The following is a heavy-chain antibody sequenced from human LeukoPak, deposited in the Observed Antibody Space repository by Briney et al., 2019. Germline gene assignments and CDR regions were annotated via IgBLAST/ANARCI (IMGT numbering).Heavy chain of an antibody. Sequence: PSETLSLTCTVSRGAISSYHWSWIRQPPGKGLEWIGYVSFSGSTNYNPSLKSRVTISVDTSKNQFSLKLRSVTAADTAVYYCARYVYGDYYFDYWGQGTLVTVSS. J-gene: IGHJ4*02. D-gene: IGHD4-17*01. V-gene: IGHV4-59*01. CDR2: VSFSGST. CDR3: ARYVYGDYYFDY. CDR1: RGAISSYH.